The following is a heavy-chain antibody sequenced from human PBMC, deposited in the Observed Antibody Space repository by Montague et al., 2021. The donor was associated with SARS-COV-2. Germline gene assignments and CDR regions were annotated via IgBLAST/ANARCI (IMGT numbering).Heavy chain of an antibody. V-gene: IGHV4-39*01. CDR1: GGTVGSSNFY. J-gene: IGHJ2*01. CDR3: ASHPPGYYDRGSFDKLYWYFDL. Sequence: SETLSLTCTASGGTVGSSNFYWGWIRQPPGKGLEWIGSVYYSGIPYYRPSLKSRVTISVDTSTNQFSLKLNSVTAADTAVYYCASHPPGYYDRGSFDKLYWYFDLWGRGTLVTVSS. D-gene: IGHD3-22*01. CDR2: VYYSGIP.